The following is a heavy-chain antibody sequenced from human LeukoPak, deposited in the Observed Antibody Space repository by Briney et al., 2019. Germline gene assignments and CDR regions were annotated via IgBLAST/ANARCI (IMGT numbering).Heavy chain of an antibody. Sequence: PGGSLRLSCAASGFIFDDYAMHWVRQAPGEGLEWVSGISWNSGSLAYADSVKGRFTISRDNAKDSLYLQMNSLRTEDTALYYCARGLGGDQGYFDLWGRGTLATVSS. CDR3: ARGLGGDQGYFDL. J-gene: IGHJ2*01. CDR1: GFIFDDYA. V-gene: IGHV3-9*01. D-gene: IGHD3-10*01. CDR2: ISWNSGSL.